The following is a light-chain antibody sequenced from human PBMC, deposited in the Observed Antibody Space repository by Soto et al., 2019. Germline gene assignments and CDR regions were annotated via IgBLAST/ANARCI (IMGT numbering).Light chain of an antibody. J-gene: IGKJ4*01. CDR1: QSVSSK. V-gene: IGKV3-15*01. CDR2: GAF. CDR3: QQYHTWPPLT. Sequence: EIVMTQSPPTLSVSPGESATLSCWASQSVSSKFAWYQQRPGQAPRLLIYGAFTRATGVPARFSGSGSGTEFTLTITSLQSEDFAVYYCQQYHTWPPLTFGGGTKVEIK.